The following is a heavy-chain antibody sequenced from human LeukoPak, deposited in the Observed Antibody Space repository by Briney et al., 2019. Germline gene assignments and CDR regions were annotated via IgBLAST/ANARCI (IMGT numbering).Heavy chain of an antibody. CDR1: GFTFSSYS. D-gene: IGHD3-9*01. Sequence: PGGSLRLSCAASGFTFSSYSMNWVRQAPGKGLEWVSYISSSSSTIYYADSVKGRFTISRDNAKNSLYLQMNSLRAEDTAVYYCARGRYFDWLLHAFDIWGQGTMVTVSS. CDR3: ARGRYFDWLLHAFDI. J-gene: IGHJ3*02. CDR2: ISSSSSTI. V-gene: IGHV3-48*04.